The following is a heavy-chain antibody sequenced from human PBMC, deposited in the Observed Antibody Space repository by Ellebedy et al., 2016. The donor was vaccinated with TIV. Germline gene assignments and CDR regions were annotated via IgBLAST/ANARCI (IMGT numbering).Heavy chain of an antibody. V-gene: IGHV3-21*01. CDR2: ISSSSSYI. CDR3: ARDRDILTGYQDY. D-gene: IGHD3-9*01. Sequence: GESLKISXAASGFTFSSYSMNWVRQAPGKGLEWVSSISSSSSYIYYADSVKGRFTISRDNAKNSLYLQMNSLRAEDTAVYYCARDRDILTGYQDYWGQGTLVTVSS. J-gene: IGHJ4*02. CDR1: GFTFSSYS.